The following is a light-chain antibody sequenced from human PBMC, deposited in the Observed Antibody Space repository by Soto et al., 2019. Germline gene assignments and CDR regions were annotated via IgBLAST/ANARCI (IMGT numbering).Light chain of an antibody. J-gene: IGLJ2*01. Sequence: QSVLTQPASVSGSPGQSITISCTGTSSDVGGYNYVSWYQQHPGKAPKLMIYEVSNRPSGVSNRFSGSKSGNTASLTISGLQAEDEGDFYCSSYTSSGTLVFGGGTQLTVL. V-gene: IGLV2-14*01. CDR1: SSDVGGYNY. CDR3: SSYTSSGTLV. CDR2: EVS.